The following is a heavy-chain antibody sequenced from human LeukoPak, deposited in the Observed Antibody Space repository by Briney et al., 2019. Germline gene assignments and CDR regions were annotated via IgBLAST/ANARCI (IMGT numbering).Heavy chain of an antibody. Sequence: PGGSLRLSCAASGFTFSSYSMNWVRQAPGKGLEWVSSISSSGSYIYYADSVKGRFTISRDNAKNSLYLQMNSLRAEDAAVYYCARDNDMLRGIIIGFGIWGQGTMVTVSS. D-gene: IGHD3-10*01. CDR2: ISSSGSYI. CDR3: ARDNDMLRGIIIGFGI. J-gene: IGHJ3*02. CDR1: GFTFSSYS. V-gene: IGHV3-21*01.